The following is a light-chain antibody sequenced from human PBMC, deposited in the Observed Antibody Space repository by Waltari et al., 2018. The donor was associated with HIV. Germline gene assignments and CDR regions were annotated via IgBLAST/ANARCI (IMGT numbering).Light chain of an antibody. CDR3: QAADSSGTYKGNWV. Sequence: SSELTPPPSVSVSPGQTARTTCSGDALPKQYAYWYQQKPGQAPVLVIYKDSERPSGIPERFSGSSSGTTVTLTISGVQAEDEADYYCQAADSSGTYKGNWVFGGGTKLTVL. CDR2: KDS. CDR1: ALPKQY. J-gene: IGLJ3*02. V-gene: IGLV3-25*03.